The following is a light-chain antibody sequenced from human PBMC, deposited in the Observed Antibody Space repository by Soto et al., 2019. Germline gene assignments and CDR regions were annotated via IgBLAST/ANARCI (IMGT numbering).Light chain of an antibody. CDR2: KAS. CDR3: QQYNSYSPYT. J-gene: IGKJ2*01. Sequence: LSASVGDRVTITCRASQSISSWLAWYQQKPGKAPKLLIYKASSLESGVPSRFSGSGSGTEFTLTISSLQPDDFATYYCQQYNSYSPYTFGQGTKLEIK. V-gene: IGKV1-5*03. CDR1: QSISSW.